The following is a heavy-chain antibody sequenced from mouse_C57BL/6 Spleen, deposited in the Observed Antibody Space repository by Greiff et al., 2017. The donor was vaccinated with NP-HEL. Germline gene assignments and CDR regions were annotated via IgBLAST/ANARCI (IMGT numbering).Heavy chain of an antibody. D-gene: IGHD1-1*01. CDR2: ISSGGDYI. J-gene: IGHJ4*01. CDR1: GFTFSSYA. Sequence: EVKLVESGEGLVKPGGSLKLSCAASGFTFSSYAMSWVRQTPEKRLEWVAYISSGGDYIYYADTVKGRFTISRDNARNNLYLQMSSLKSEDTAMYYCTRGGYGSSYDAMDYWGQGTSVTVSS. V-gene: IGHV5-9-1*02. CDR3: TRGGYGSSYDAMDY.